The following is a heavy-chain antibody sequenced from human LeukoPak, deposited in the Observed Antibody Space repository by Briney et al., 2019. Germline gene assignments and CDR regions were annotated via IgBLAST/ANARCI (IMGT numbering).Heavy chain of an antibody. CDR2: IYYSGST. CDR1: GGSISSYY. Sequence: SETLSLTCTVSGGSISSYYWSCIRQPPGKGLEWIGYIYYSGSTNYNPSLMSRVTISVDTSKNQYSLKLSSVTAADTAVDYCARGPYCSSTSCYQGWFDPWGQGTLVTVSS. V-gene: IGHV4-59*01. D-gene: IGHD2-2*01. J-gene: IGHJ5*02. CDR3: ARGPYCSSTSCYQGWFDP.